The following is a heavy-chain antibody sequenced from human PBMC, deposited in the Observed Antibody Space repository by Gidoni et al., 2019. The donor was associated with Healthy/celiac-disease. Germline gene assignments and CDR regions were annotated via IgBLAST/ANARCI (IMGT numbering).Heavy chain of an antibody. J-gene: IGHJ3*02. CDR1: GGSISSGSYY. Sequence: QVQLQESGPGLVKPSQTLSLTCPVSGGSISSGSYYWSWIRQPAGKGLEWIGRIYTSGSTNYNPSLKSRVTISVDTSKNQFSLKLSSVTAADTAVYYCAALHTYYYDSSGRGAFDIWGQGTMVTVSS. CDR2: IYTSGST. CDR3: AALHTYYYDSSGRGAFDI. D-gene: IGHD3-22*01. V-gene: IGHV4-61*02.